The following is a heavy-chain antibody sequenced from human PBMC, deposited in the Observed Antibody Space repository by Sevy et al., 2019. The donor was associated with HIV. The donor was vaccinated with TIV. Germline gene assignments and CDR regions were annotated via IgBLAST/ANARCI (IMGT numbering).Heavy chain of an antibody. J-gene: IGHJ3*02. CDR3: ARVGYYDSSGYPGDAFDI. CDR2: ISAYNGNT. D-gene: IGHD3-22*01. Sequence: ASVKVSCKASGYTFTSYGISWVRQAPGQGLEWMGWISAYNGNTNYAQKLQGRVTMTTDTSTSTAYMELGSLRSDDTAVYYCARVGYYDSSGYPGDAFDIWGQGTMVTVSS. CDR1: GYTFTSYG. V-gene: IGHV1-18*01.